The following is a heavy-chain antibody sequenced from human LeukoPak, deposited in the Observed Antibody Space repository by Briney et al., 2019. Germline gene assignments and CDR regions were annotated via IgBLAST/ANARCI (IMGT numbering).Heavy chain of an antibody. Sequence: SETLSLTCTVSGGSISSYYWSWIRQPPGKGLEWIGYIYYSGSTNYNPSLKSRVAISVDTSKNQFSLKLSSVTAADTAVYYCARAHSSGYYVDWGQGTLVTVSS. CDR1: GGSISSYY. CDR3: ARAHSSGYYVD. J-gene: IGHJ4*02. D-gene: IGHD3-22*01. CDR2: IYYSGST. V-gene: IGHV4-59*01.